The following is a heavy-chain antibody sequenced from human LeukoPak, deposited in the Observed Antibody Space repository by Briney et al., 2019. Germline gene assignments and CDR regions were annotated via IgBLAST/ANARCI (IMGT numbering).Heavy chain of an antibody. D-gene: IGHD6-13*01. J-gene: IGHJ4*03. Sequence: GGCRRLSCAASGFTLSSYEMNWDRLAPGKGLEWISYISRTGNSIYYADSVKGRFTISRDSAKNSLYLQMNSLRAEDTAVYYCARGPYSSNWYVDYWGNRTLVSVAS. V-gene: IGHV3-48*03. CDR1: GFTLSSYE. CDR2: ISRTGNSI. CDR3: ARGPYSSNWYVDY.